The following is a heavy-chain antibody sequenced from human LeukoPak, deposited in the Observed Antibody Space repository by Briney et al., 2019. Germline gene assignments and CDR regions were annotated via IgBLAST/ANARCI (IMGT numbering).Heavy chain of an antibody. CDR2: ISGSGGST. CDR1: GFTFSTYG. J-gene: IGHJ3*02. D-gene: IGHD2-2*02. Sequence: GGSLRLSCAASGFTFSTYGMSWVRQAPGKGLEWVSAISGSGGSTYYADSVKGRFTISRDNFKNTLYLQLNTLRAEDTALYYCAKVFLANYTVGAFHIWGQGTMVTVSS. CDR3: AKVFLANYTVGAFHI. V-gene: IGHV3-23*01.